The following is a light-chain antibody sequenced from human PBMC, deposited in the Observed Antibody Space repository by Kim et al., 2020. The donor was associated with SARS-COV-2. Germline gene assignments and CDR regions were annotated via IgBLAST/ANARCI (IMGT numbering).Light chain of an antibody. Sequence: SPGERATLSCRASQSVSSSYLDWYQQKPGQAPRLLIYGASSRATGIPDRFSGSGTGTDFTLTISRLEPEDFAVYYCQQYSSSPPTFGQGTKV. CDR2: GAS. J-gene: IGKJ1*01. CDR3: QQYSSSPPT. V-gene: IGKV3-20*01. CDR1: QSVSSSY.